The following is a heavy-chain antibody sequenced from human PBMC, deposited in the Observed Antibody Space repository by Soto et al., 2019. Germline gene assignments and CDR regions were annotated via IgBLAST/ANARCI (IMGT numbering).Heavy chain of an antibody. CDR3: ARVERGTATTVVDAFDI. CDR2: MSHSGGT. Sequence: QVQLQQWGAGLLKPSETLSLTCAVYGGFVSSGSYYWSWIRQPPGKGLEWIGEMSHSGGTHFNPSRKSRHAISVDTSKNQFALKMSSVAAADTALYYCARVERGTATTVVDAFDIWGPGTMVTVSS. D-gene: IGHD1-1*01. CDR1: GGFVSSGSYY. J-gene: IGHJ3*02. V-gene: IGHV4-34*01.